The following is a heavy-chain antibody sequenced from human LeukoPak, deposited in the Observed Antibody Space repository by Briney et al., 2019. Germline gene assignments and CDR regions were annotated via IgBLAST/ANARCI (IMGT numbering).Heavy chain of an antibody. V-gene: IGHV3-23*01. Sequence: SGGSLRLSCAASGFTFSSYAMSWVRQAPGKGLEWVSAISGSGGSTYYADSVKGRFTISRDNSKNTLYLQMNSLRAEDTAVYFCARDWVEWFGLRYFDLWGRGTLVTVSS. D-gene: IGHD3-10*01. CDR1: GFTFSSYA. CDR2: ISGSGGST. J-gene: IGHJ2*01. CDR3: ARDWVEWFGLRYFDL.